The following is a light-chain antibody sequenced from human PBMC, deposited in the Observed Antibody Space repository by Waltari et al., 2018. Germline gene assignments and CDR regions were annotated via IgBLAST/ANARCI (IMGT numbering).Light chain of an antibody. CDR3: QSYDTSLSVV. CDR1: ASTIGAGHD. J-gene: IGLJ2*01. CDR2: GTN. Sequence: QSVLTQRPSVSVAPGQRVTISCTGSASTIGAGHDVHWYRQLPGKPPTPLTYGTNTRPLGVPDRFFGSQSGTSASLAIVGLQADDEADYYCQSYDTSLSVVFGGGTKLTVL. V-gene: IGLV1-40*01.